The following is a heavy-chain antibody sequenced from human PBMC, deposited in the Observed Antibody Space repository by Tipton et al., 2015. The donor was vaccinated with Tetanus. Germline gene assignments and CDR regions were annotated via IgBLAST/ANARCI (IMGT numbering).Heavy chain of an antibody. CDR1: GFTFGSNP. D-gene: IGHD3-3*02. Sequence: GSLRLSCAASGFTFGSNPMTWVRQAPGKGLEWVSSISGSGGSTYYADSVKGRFTISRDNSKNTLYLQMNSLRAEDTAVYYCAKEGLLAFDYWGQGTLVSVSS. CDR2: ISGSGGST. CDR3: AKEGLLAFDY. J-gene: IGHJ4*02. V-gene: IGHV3-23*01.